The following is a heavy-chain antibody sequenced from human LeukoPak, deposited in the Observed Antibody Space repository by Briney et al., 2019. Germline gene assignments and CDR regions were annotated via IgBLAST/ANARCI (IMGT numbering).Heavy chain of an antibody. Sequence: SETLSLTCTVSGGSISSYYWSWIRQPPGKGLEWNGYIYTSGSTNYNPSLKSRVTISVDTSKNQFSLKLSSVTAADTAVYYCARLYGYSGSYYDGDYWGQGTLVTVSS. CDR1: GGSISSYY. V-gene: IGHV4-4*09. CDR3: ARLYGYSGSYYDGDY. D-gene: IGHD1-26*01. CDR2: IYTSGST. J-gene: IGHJ4*02.